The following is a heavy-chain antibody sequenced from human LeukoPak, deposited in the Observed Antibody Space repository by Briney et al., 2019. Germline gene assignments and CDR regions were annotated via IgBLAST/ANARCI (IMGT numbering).Heavy chain of an antibody. CDR2: ITAGSDAT. V-gene: IGHV3-23*01. J-gene: IGHJ4*02. Sequence: QTGGSLRLSCAASGFTFNNYAMTWVRQAPGKGLECVSAITAGSDATYYADSVKGRFTISRDNSQNTLFLQMNILRVEDTAVYFCAKSYGSNGYFQLPIDFWGQGTLVTVSS. CDR3: AKSYGSNGYFQLPIDF. CDR1: GFTFNNYA. D-gene: IGHD3-22*01.